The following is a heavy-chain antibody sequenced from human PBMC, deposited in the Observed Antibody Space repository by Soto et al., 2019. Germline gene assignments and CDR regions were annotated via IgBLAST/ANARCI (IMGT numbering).Heavy chain of an antibody. D-gene: IGHD1-26*01. CDR2: ISSGSKTI. CDR3: AREDILGARSFDY. CDR1: GFTFSGYS. Sequence: EVQLVESGGGLVRRGGSLRLSCAASGFTFSGYSMNWVRQAPGKGLEWISYISSGSKTIFYADSVKGRFSISRDNAQNSQYLQMNSLRDEDTAVYFCAREDILGARSFDYWGQGTLVTVSS. J-gene: IGHJ4*02. V-gene: IGHV3-48*02.